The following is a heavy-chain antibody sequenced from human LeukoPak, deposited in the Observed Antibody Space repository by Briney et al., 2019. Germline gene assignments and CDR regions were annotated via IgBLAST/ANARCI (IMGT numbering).Heavy chain of an antibody. J-gene: IGHJ4*02. CDR3: TTETSSIAVAGTGG. Sequence: GGSLRLSCAASGFTFSNAWMSWVRQAPGKGLEWVGRIKSKTDGGTTDYAAPVKGRFTISRDDSKNTLYLQMNSLKTEDTAVYYCTTETSSIAVAGTGGWGQGTLVTVSS. D-gene: IGHD6-19*01. CDR2: IKSKTDGGTT. V-gene: IGHV3-15*01. CDR1: GFTFSNAW.